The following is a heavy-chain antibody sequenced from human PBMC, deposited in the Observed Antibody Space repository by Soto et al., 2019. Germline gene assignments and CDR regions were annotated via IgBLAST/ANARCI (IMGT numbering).Heavy chain of an antibody. CDR1: GFSLSTSGVG. Sequence: SGPTLVNPTQTLTLTCTFSGFSLSTSGVGVGWIRQPPGKALEWLALIYWDDDKRYSPSLKSRLTITKDTSKNQVVLTMTNMDPVDTATYYCAHSYVVPAAAQPSNKDYYYYYYMDPWGKGTTVTVSS. D-gene: IGHD2-2*01. V-gene: IGHV2-5*02. CDR2: IYWDDDK. CDR3: AHSYVVPAAAQPSNKDYYYYYYMDP. J-gene: IGHJ6*03.